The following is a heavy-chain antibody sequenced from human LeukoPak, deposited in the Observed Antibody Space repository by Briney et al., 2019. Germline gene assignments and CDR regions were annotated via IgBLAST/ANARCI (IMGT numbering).Heavy chain of an antibody. CDR1: GFTFSNYW. J-gene: IGHJ6*02. Sequence: GGSLRLSCAASGFTFSNYWMSWVRQAPGKGLEWVANIKLDGSEKDYVDSVKGRFTISRENAKNSLYLQMNSLRAGDTAVYYCARVLRTADYYYGMDVWGQGTTVTVSS. V-gene: IGHV3-7*01. CDR3: ARVLRTADYYYGMDV. CDR2: IKLDGSEK.